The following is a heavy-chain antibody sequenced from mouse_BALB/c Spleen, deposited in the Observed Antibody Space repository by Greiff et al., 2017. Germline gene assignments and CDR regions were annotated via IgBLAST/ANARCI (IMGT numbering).Heavy chain of an antibody. J-gene: IGHJ1*01. Sequence: EVKLMESGGGLVQPGGSLNLSCAASGFDFSRYWMRWARQAPGKGQEWIGEINPGSSTINYTPSLKDKFIISRDNAKNTLYLQMSKVRSEDTALYYCAREYYYGRYFDVWGAGTTVTVSS. CDR1: GFDFSRYW. V-gene: IGHV4-2*02. CDR2: INPGSSTI. D-gene: IGHD1-1*01. CDR3: AREYYYGRYFDV.